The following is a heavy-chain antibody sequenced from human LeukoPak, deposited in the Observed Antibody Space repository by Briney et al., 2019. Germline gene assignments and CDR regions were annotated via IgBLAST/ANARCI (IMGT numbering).Heavy chain of an antibody. CDR2: IAPIVSYT. J-gene: IGHJ4*02. CDR3: ATARVDTAMADFDY. CDR1: AYRLPSYW. Sequence: GESLRISCKASAYRLPSYWITWVPQMPGTSAECTGAIAPIVSYTTYSPSFQGHVTSSAVKSIATAYLQWSSLKASDTAMYYCATARVDTAMADFDYWGQGTLVAVSS. D-gene: IGHD5-18*01. V-gene: IGHV5-10-1*01.